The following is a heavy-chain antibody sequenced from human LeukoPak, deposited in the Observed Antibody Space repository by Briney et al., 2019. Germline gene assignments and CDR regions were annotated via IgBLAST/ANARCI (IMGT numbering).Heavy chain of an antibody. V-gene: IGHV3-7*01. CDR3: ARDKGTVTIFDC. CDR2: IKQDGSEK. Sequence: GGSLRLSCKASGFTFSNFSMSWVSQAPGNGLEWVANIKQDGSEKYYVDSVKGRFTISRDNAKNSLYLQMNSLRAEDTAVYYCARDKGTVTIFDCWGQGTLVTVSS. J-gene: IGHJ4*02. CDR1: GFTFSNFS. D-gene: IGHD4-11*01.